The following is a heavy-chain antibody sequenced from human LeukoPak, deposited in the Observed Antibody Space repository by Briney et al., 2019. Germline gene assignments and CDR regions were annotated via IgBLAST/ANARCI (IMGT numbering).Heavy chain of an antibody. CDR2: IYYSGST. Sequence: PPETLSLTCTVSGGSISSYYWSWIRQPPGKGLEWIGYIYYSGSTNYNPSLKSRVTISVDTSKNQFSLKLSSVTAADTAVYYCARGGGTIFGVVITPVDWFDPWGQGTLVTVSS. V-gene: IGHV4-59*01. J-gene: IGHJ5*02. CDR3: ARGGGTIFGVVITPVDWFDP. CDR1: GGSISSYY. D-gene: IGHD3-3*01.